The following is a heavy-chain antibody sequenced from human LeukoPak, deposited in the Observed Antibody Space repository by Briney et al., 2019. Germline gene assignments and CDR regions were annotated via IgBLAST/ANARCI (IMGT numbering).Heavy chain of an antibody. Sequence: SETLSLTCTVSGGSISSYYWSWIRQPAGKGLEWIGRIYTSGSTNYNPSLKGRVTMSVDTSKNQFSLKLSSVTAADTAVYYCASAVYYYDSSEVDYWGQGTLVTVSA. CDR1: GGSISSYY. D-gene: IGHD3-22*01. CDR3: ASAVYYYDSSEVDY. J-gene: IGHJ4*02. V-gene: IGHV4-4*07. CDR2: IYTSGST.